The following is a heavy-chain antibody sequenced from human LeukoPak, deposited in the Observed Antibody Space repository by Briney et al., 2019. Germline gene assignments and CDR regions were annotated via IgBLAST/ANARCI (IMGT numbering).Heavy chain of an antibody. D-gene: IGHD6-19*01. CDR3: TKEGAVTGSMWFDH. Sequence: GGSLRLSCAASGFTFSSYGIHWVRQAPGKGLEWVAVISSDGRTTYYADPVKGRFTISRDNSKSTMYVQMNSLRTEDTAVYYCTKEGAVTGSMWFDHWGQGTLVTVSS. CDR1: GFTFSSYG. J-gene: IGHJ5*02. CDR2: ISSDGRTT. V-gene: IGHV3-30*18.